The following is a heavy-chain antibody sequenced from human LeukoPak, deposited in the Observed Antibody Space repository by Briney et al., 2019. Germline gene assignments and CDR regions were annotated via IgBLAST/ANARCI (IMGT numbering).Heavy chain of an antibody. CDR2: VYRGGDT. J-gene: IGHJ4*02. Sequence: GGSLRLSCAASGFIVSNNYMTWIRQAPGKRLEWVAIVYRGGDTYYADSVKGRFIISRDNSKNTLYLQMNSLRAEDTAIYYCAKGRQQLASLDYWGQGILVTVSS. V-gene: IGHV3-53*01. CDR3: AKGRQQLASLDY. D-gene: IGHD6-13*01. CDR1: GFIVSNNY.